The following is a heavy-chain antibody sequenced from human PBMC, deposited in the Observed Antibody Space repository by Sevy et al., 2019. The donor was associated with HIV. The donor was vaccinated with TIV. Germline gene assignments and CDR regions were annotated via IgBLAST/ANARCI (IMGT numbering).Heavy chain of an antibody. CDR1: GYTFTSYY. Sequence: ASVKVSCKASGYTFTSYYMHWVRQAPGQGLEWMGIINPSGGSTSYAQKLQGRVTMTRDTSTSTVYMELSSLRSEDTAVYYCARAIAAAGTFDYWGQGTLVTVSS. D-gene: IGHD6-13*01. CDR3: ARAIAAAGTFDY. V-gene: IGHV1-46*03. CDR2: INPSGGST. J-gene: IGHJ4*02.